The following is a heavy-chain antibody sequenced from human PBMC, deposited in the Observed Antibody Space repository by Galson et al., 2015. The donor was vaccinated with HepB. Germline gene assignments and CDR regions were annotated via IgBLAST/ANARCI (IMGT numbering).Heavy chain of an antibody. D-gene: IGHD2-15*01. Sequence: SLRLSCAASGFTFSSYAMSWVRQAPGKGLEWVSAISGSGGSTYYADSVKGRFTISRDNSKNTLYLQMNSLRAEDTAVYYCAKDIVVVVAATEFDYWGQGTLVTVSS. V-gene: IGHV3-23*01. CDR2: ISGSGGST. CDR1: GFTFSSYA. CDR3: AKDIVVVVAATEFDY. J-gene: IGHJ4*02.